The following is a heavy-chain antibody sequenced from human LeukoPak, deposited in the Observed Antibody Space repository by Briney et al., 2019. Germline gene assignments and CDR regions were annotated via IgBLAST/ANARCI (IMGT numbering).Heavy chain of an antibody. CDR3: ARGFDSGYDRGFDY. CDR2: IIPIFGTA. V-gene: IGHV1-69*13. Sequence: SVKVSCKASGGTFSSYAISWVRQAPGQGLEWMGGIIPIFGTANYAKKFQGRVTITADESTSTAYMELSSLRSEDTAVYYCARGFDSGYDRGFDYWGQGTLVTVSS. CDR1: GGTFSSYA. D-gene: IGHD5-12*01. J-gene: IGHJ4*02.